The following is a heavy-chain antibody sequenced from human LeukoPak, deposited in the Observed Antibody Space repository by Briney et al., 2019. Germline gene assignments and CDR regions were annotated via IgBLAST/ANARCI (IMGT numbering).Heavy chain of an antibody. CDR1: GFTFSSYE. D-gene: IGHD6-13*01. Sequence: PGGGLRLSCAASGFTFSSYEMNWVRQAPGKGLEWVSCNSSSGSTISYADSVKGRFTISRDNAKTSMYLQMNSLRAEDTAVYYCARLIAAAGLYYFDYWGQGTLVTVSS. CDR3: ARLIAAAGLYYFDY. CDR2: NSSSGSTI. V-gene: IGHV3-48*03. J-gene: IGHJ4*02.